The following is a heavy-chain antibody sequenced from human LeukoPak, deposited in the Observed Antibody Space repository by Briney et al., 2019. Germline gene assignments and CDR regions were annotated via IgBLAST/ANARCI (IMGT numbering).Heavy chain of an antibody. J-gene: IGHJ4*02. V-gene: IGHV4-4*07. Sequence: SETLSLTCTVSGGSISSYYWTWVRQSAGKGLEWIGRIYSSGSTDYNPSLKSRVTVSLDPSKNQISLELTSVTAADTAVYYCARGGSGTYYHYWGQGTLVTVSS. CDR2: IYSSGST. CDR3: ARGGSGTYYHY. D-gene: IGHD1-26*01. CDR1: GGSISSYY.